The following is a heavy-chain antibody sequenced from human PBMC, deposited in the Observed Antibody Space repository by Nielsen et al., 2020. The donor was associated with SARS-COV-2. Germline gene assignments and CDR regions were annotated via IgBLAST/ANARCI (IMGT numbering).Heavy chain of an antibody. D-gene: IGHD5-18*01. V-gene: IGHV4-61*02. CDR3: ARAEDTAMDFDY. CDR1: GGSISSGSYY. Sequence: SETLFLTCTVSGGSISSGSYYWSWIRQPAGKGLEWIGRIYTSGSTNYNPSLKSRVTISVDTSKNQFSLKLSSVTAADTAVYYCARAEDTAMDFDYWGQGTLVTVSS. CDR2: IYTSGST. J-gene: IGHJ4*02.